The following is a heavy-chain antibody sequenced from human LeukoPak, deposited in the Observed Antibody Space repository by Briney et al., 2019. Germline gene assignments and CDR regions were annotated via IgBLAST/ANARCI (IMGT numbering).Heavy chain of an antibody. D-gene: IGHD3-22*01. CDR2: INDYTGNA. J-gene: IGHJ6*01. CDR3: ARGRIAKIVVVHSFQYGMDV. Sequence: PSETLSLTCDVFGGSFTVYFWTWIRQSPGKGLEWIGEINDYTGNANYNPSLNSRVSISLEKSKNQFSLELRSVTAAETAVYYCARGRIAKIVVVHSFQYGMDVWGQGTTVTVSS. CDR1: GGSFTVYF. V-gene: IGHV4-34*01.